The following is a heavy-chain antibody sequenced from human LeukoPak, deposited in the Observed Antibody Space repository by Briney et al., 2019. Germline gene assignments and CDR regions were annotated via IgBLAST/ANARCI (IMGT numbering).Heavy chain of an antibody. D-gene: IGHD6-19*01. Sequence: GESLKISCKGFGYSFINYCIAWVRPMPGKGLECMGIIYADDSETRYSSSFQGQVTLTVDKSINPAYLQWSSLKASDSAIYYCARGGRFSSGRGEFDYWGQGTLVTVSS. CDR3: ARGGRFSSGRGEFDY. CDR2: IYADDSET. V-gene: IGHV5-51*01. CDR1: GYSFINYC. J-gene: IGHJ4*02.